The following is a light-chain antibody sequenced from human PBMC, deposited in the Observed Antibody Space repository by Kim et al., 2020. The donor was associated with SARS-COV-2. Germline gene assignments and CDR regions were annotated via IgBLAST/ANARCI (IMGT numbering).Light chain of an antibody. CDR3: QAWDSTIEV. J-gene: IGLJ2*01. V-gene: IGLV3-1*01. CDR1: RLGSKY. CDR2: QDN. Sequence: VSPGQTASITCSADRLGSKYTSWYQQKPGQSPVLVIYQDNMRPSGIPERFSGSNSGNTATLTISGTQALDEADYYCQAWDSTIEVFGGGTKLTVL.